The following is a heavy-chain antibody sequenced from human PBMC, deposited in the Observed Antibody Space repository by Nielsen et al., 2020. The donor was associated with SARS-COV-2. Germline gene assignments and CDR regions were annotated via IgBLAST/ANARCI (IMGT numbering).Heavy chain of an antibody. Sequence: GGSLRLSCAASGFTFDDFGMIWVRQAPGKGLEWVAHIGSNGWTPYYADSVRGRFTISRDNAKDSLYLQMNNLRAEDTAVYYCALGVMDVWGQGTTVTVSS. CDR2: IGSNGWTP. CDR3: ALGVMDV. D-gene: IGHD6-13*01. V-gene: IGHV3-48*01. CDR1: GFTFDDFG. J-gene: IGHJ6*02.